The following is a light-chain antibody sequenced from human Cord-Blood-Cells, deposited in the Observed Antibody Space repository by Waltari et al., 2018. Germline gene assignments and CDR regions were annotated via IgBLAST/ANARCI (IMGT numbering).Light chain of an antibody. J-gene: IGKJ1*01. CDR1: PSVSSN. V-gene: IGKV3-15*01. Sequence: ELVLTQSPTTLSVSPGERATLSCRASPSVSSNLAWYQQEPGQAPRLLIYGASTRATVIPARFSGSGSGTEFTLTISSLHSEDFAVYYCQQYNNWPWTFGQGTKVEIK. CDR3: QQYNNWPWT. CDR2: GAS.